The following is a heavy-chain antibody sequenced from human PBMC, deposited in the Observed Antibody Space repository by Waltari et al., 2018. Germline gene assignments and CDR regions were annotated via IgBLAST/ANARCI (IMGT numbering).Heavy chain of an antibody. CDR2: ISSSGSTI. CDR3: ARDSGSYSDAFDI. V-gene: IGHV3-11*04. J-gene: IGHJ3*02. CDR1: GYSISSGYY. D-gene: IGHD1-26*01. Sequence: QVQLQESGPGLVKPSETLSLNCAVSGYSISSGYYWGWIRQPPGKGLEWVSYISSSGSTIYYADSVKGRFTISRDNAKNSLYLQMNSLRAEDTAVYYCARDSGSYSDAFDIWGQGTMVTVSS.